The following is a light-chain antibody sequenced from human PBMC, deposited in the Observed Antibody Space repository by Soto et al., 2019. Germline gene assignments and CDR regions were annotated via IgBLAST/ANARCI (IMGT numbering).Light chain of an antibody. CDR1: QRVSSY. J-gene: IGKJ4*01. CDR3: QQGSNWPLT. CDR2: GAS. Sequence: EIVLTQSPRTLSLSPGERDALSCRASQRVSSYLAWHQQKPGQAPRLLIYGASNRATGIPARFSGTGSGTDFTLTSSSLEPEDSAVYYCQQGSNWPLTFGGGTKVEIK. V-gene: IGKV3-11*01.